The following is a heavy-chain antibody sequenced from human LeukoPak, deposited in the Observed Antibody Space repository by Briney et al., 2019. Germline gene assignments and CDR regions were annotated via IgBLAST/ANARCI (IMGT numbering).Heavy chain of an antibody. CDR1: GGSISSGSYY. Sequence: PSGTLSLTCTVSGGSISSGSYYWSWIRQPAGKGLEWIGRIYTSGSTNYNPSLKSRVTISVDTSKNQFSLKLSSVTAADTAVYYCASLQQTVDAFDIWGQGTMVTVSS. CDR2: IYTSGST. J-gene: IGHJ3*02. D-gene: IGHD4-11*01. V-gene: IGHV4-61*02. CDR3: ASLQQTVDAFDI.